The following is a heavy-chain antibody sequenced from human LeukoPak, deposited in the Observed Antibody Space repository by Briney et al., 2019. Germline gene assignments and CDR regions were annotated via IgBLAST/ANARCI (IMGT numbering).Heavy chain of an antibody. CDR2: ISSSSSTI. CDR1: GFTFSSYS. V-gene: IGHV3-48*01. Sequence: PGGSLRLSCTASGFTFSSYSMNWVRQAPGKGLEWVSYISSSSSTIYYADSVKGRFTISRDNAKNSLYLQMNSLRAEDTAVYYCARDPLPRPTYWFDPWGQGTLVTVSS. J-gene: IGHJ5*02. CDR3: ARDPLPRPTYWFDP.